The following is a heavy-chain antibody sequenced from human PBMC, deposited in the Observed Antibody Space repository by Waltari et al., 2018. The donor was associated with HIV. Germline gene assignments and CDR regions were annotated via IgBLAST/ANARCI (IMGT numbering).Heavy chain of an antibody. Sequence: HLQLLESGPGLVKPSETLSLTCTVSGGPINSPNYFWVWVRQPPGKGLEWIGAVYYSGGTYYNPSLKSRVSISGDTSNNHFSLNLHSVTAADTAVYYCAIQTADHFDYWGQGTLVTVSS. CDR2: VYYSGGT. D-gene: IGHD7-27*01. CDR1: GGPINSPNYF. J-gene: IGHJ4*02. V-gene: IGHV4-39*02. CDR3: AIQTADHFDY.